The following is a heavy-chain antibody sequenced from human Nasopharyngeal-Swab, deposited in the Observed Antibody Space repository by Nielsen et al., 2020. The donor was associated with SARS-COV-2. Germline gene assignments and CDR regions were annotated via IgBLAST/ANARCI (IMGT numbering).Heavy chain of an antibody. J-gene: IGHJ6*03. CDR1: GFTFSSYG. V-gene: IGHV3-30*03. D-gene: IGHD6-13*01. CDR3: ARVGSSWYGINYYYYMDV. CDR2: ISYDGSNK. Sequence: GGSLRLSCAASGFTFSSYGMHWVRQAPGKGLEGVAVISYDGSNKYYADSVKGRFTISRDNSKNTLYLQMNSLRAEDTAVYYCARVGSSWYGINYYYYMDVWGKGTTVTVSS.